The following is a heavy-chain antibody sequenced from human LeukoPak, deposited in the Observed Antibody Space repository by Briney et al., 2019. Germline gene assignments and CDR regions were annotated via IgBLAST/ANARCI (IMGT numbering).Heavy chain of an antibody. V-gene: IGHV4-30-2*01. Sequence: PSQTLSLTCAVSGGSISSGSYSWSWIRQPPGKGLEWIGYIYPRGSTYYNPSLKSRVILSLDKSANQFSLSLSSVTAADTAVYYCARFSPRAMGNYLDFWGQGTLVTVSS. CDR2: IYPRGST. CDR1: GGSISSGSYS. J-gene: IGHJ4*02. D-gene: IGHD7-27*01. CDR3: ARFSPRAMGNYLDF.